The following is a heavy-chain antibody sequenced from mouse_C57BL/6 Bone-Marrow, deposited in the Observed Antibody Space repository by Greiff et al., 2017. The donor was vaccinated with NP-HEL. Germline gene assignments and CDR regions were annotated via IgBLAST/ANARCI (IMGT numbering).Heavy chain of an antibody. V-gene: IGHV5-15*01. CDR2: ISNLAYSI. CDR1: GFTFSDYG. Sequence: EVQVVESGGGLVQPGGSLKLSCAASGFTFSDYGMAWVRQAPRKGPEWVAFISNLAYSIYYADTVTGRFTISRENAKNTLYLEMSSLRSEDTAMYYCARQDYGSAFAYWGQGTLVTVPA. D-gene: IGHD1-1*01. J-gene: IGHJ3*01. CDR3: ARQDYGSAFAY.